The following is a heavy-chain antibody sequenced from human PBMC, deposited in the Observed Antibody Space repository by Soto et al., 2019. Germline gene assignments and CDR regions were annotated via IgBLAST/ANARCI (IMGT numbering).Heavy chain of an antibody. J-gene: IGHJ4*02. CDR2: TSGSGGTT. V-gene: IGHV3-23*01. CDR1: GFTFSSFA. Sequence: EVQLLESGGGLVQPGGSLGLSCAASGFTFSSFAMSWVRQAPGKGLEWVSATSGSGGTTYYADSVKGRFTISRDNSKNTLYLHMTSLRAGDAAIYYCSQFFVATGGSGGGPWSFASWGQGALVTVSS. D-gene: IGHD6-25*01. CDR3: SQFFVATGGSGGGPWSFAS.